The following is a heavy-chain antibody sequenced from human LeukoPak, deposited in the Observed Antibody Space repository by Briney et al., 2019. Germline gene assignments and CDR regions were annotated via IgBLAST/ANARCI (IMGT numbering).Heavy chain of an antibody. D-gene: IGHD6-13*01. CDR1: GFTFSSYS. J-gene: IGHJ4*02. CDR2: ISSSSSYI. CDR3: AKDQPGIAEDSYDY. Sequence: GGSLRLSCAASGFTFSSYSMNWVRQAPGKGLEWVSSISSSSSYIYYADSVKGRFTISRDNSKNTLYLQMNSLRAEDTAVYYCAKDQPGIAEDSYDYWGQGTLVTVSS. V-gene: IGHV3-21*04.